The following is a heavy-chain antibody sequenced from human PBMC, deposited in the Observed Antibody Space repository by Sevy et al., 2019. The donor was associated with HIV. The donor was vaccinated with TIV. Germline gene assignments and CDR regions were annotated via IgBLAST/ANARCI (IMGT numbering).Heavy chain of an antibody. Sequence: ASVKFSCKASGGTFNNYAISWVRQAPGQGLEWMGGIISIFGTTNYAQKFQGRVTITADESTKTAYMELSSLRSEDTAMYYGAKTGRVGLGNWLDPWGQGTLVTVSS. CDR3: AKTGRVGLGNWLDP. D-gene: IGHD3-16*01. CDR2: IISIFGTT. CDR1: GGTFNNYA. V-gene: IGHV1-69*13. J-gene: IGHJ5*02.